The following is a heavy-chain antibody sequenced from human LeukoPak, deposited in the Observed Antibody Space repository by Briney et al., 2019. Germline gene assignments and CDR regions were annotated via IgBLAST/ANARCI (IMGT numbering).Heavy chain of an antibody. CDR1: GFTFSSYG. D-gene: IGHD3-22*01. Sequence: GSLRLSCAASGFTFSSYGMSWIRQPPGKGLEWIGEINHSGSTNYNPSLKSQVTISVDTSKNQFSLKLSSVTAADTAVYYCAREGARRSYYDSSGYPLDYWGQGTLVTVSS. CDR2: INHSGST. V-gene: IGHV4-34*01. J-gene: IGHJ4*02. CDR3: AREGARRSYYDSSGYPLDY.